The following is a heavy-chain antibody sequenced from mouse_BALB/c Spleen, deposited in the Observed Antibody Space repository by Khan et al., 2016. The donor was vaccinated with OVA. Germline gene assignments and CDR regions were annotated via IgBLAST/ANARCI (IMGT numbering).Heavy chain of an antibody. Sequence: QVQLQQPGAELARPGASVKLSCKASGYTFTDYYINWVKQRTGQGLEWIGEISPRSGDTYYNEKFKGKATLTADKSSSTVYMQLSSLTAEASAVYFCARRNYFGYTFAYWGQGTLVTVSA. D-gene: IGHD1-2*01. V-gene: IGHV1-77*01. CDR3: ARRNYFGYTFAY. CDR1: GYTFTDYY. CDR2: ISPRSGDT. J-gene: IGHJ3*01.